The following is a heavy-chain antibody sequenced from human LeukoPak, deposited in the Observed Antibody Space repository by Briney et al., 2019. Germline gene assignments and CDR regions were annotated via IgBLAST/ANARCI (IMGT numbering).Heavy chain of an antibody. V-gene: IGHV3-23*01. D-gene: IGHD3-10*01. CDR2: ISASGDST. CDR1: ELTFSNYA. J-gene: IGHJ6*03. Sequence: PGGSLRLSCVAFELTFSNYAMSWVRQAPGKGLECVSAISASGDSTYYADSVKGRFTISRDNSKSTVYLQMNSFRAEDTAVYYCAKVYFGPDYYIDVWGKGTTVTVSS. CDR3: AKVYFGPDYYIDV.